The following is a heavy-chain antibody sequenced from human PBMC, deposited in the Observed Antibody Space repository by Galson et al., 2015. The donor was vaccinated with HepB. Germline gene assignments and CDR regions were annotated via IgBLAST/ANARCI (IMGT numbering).Heavy chain of an antibody. CDR3: AKIGSFYSNLTPDFDY. J-gene: IGHJ4*02. D-gene: IGHD4-11*01. CDR1: GFTFSSYG. V-gene: IGHV3-30*18. Sequence: LRLSCAASGFTFSSYGMHWVRQAPGKGLEWVAVISYDGSNKYYADSVKGRFTISRDNSKNTLYLQMNSLRAEDTAVYYCAKIGSFYSNLTPDFDYWGQGTLVTVSS. CDR2: ISYDGSNK.